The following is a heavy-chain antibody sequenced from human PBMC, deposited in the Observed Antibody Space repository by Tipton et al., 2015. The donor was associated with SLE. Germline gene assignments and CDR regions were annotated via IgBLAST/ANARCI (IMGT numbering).Heavy chain of an antibody. D-gene: IGHD5-24*01. CDR2: LYTSGST. CDR1: GGSISSGSYS. V-gene: IGHV4-61*02. J-gene: IGHJ3*02. Sequence: TLSLTCTVSGGSISSGSYSWSWIRHPAGKRLEWIERLYTSGSTNYNPSLKSRVTISVDTSKNQFSLKLSSVTAADTAVYYCARGGRTGITSPFDIWGQGTLVPVSS. CDR3: ARGGRTGITSPFDI.